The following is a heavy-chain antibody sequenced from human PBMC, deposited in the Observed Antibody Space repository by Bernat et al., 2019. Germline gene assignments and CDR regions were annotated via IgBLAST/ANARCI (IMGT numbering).Heavy chain of an antibody. D-gene: IGHD3-10*01. CDR2: ISYDGSNK. Sequence: QVQLVESGGGVVQPGRSLRLSCAASGFTFSSYAMHWVHQAPGKGLEWVAVISYDGSNKYYADSVKGRFTISRDNSKNTLYLQMNSLRAEDTAVYYCARDYGLGYYMDVWGKGTTVTVSS. V-gene: IGHV3-30*01. CDR3: ARDYGLGYYMDV. J-gene: IGHJ6*03. CDR1: GFTFSSYA.